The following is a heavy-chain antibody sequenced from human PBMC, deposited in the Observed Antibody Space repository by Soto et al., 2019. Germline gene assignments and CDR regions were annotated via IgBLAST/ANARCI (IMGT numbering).Heavy chain of an antibody. D-gene: IGHD6-13*01. Sequence: QLQLQESGPGLVKPSETLSLTCTVPGGSISSSSYYWGWIRQPPGKGLEWIGSISYSGSTSYNPSLKRRVTISVDTSKNQFSLKLRYVTASDTAVYYCATPREYTSSWYRFDYWGQGTLVTVSS. J-gene: IGHJ4*02. V-gene: IGHV4-39*01. CDR3: ATPREYTSSWYRFDY. CDR2: ISYSGST. CDR1: GGSISSSSYY.